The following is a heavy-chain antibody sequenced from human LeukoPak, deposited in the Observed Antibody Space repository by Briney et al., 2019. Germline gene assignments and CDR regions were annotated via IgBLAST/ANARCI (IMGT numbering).Heavy chain of an antibody. CDR1: GFTFSSYA. J-gene: IGHJ4*02. V-gene: IGHV3-30-3*01. D-gene: IGHD2-15*01. CDR2: ISYDGSNK. CDR3: AKCSGGSPDY. Sequence: GGSLRLSCAASGFTFSSYAMNWVRQAPGKGLEWVAFISYDGSNKYYADSVKGRFTISRDNSKNTLYLQMNSLRAEDTAVYYCAKCSGGSPDYWGQGTLVTVSS.